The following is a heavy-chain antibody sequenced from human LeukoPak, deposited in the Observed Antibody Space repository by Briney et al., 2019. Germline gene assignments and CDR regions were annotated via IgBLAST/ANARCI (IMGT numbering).Heavy chain of an antibody. D-gene: IGHD4-17*01. CDR2: IIPIFGTA. CDR3: ARDGYGDYFHY. V-gene: IGHV1-69*01. Sequence: WXRQAPGXXXXXMGGIIPIFGTANYAQKFQGRVTITADESTSTAYMELSSLRSEDTAVYYCARDGYGDYFHYWGQGTLVTVSS. J-gene: IGHJ4*02.